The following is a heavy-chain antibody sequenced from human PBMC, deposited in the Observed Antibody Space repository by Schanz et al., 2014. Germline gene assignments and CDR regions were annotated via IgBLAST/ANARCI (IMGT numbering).Heavy chain of an antibody. V-gene: IGHV1-2*02. CDR3: ASDFWSGYSHYYYGLDV. Sequence: QVQLVQSGAEVKKPGASVKVSCKASGYTFAVYYIHWVRQAPGQGLEWMGWINPDSGGTNYAQKFQGRVTMTRDMSINTAYMELSRLRSDDSAVYYCASDFWSGYSHYYYGLDVWGQGTTVTVSS. CDR2: INPDSGGT. D-gene: IGHD3-3*01. CDR1: GYTFAVYY. J-gene: IGHJ6*02.